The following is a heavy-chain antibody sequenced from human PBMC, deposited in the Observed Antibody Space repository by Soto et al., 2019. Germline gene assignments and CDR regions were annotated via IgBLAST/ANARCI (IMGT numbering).Heavy chain of an antibody. V-gene: IGHV1-3*04. CDR2: INTGNGNT. Sequence: QVQLVQSGAEVKKPGASVKVSCKASGITYTTYAIHWVRQAPGQGLEWMGWINTGNGNTRYSQSFQGRVTLTTDTSANTAYMDRNSLTSEDTAVYYCARAISGYVTWGQGTLITVSS. J-gene: IGHJ5*02. CDR1: GITYTTYA. CDR3: ARAISGYVT. D-gene: IGHD5-12*01.